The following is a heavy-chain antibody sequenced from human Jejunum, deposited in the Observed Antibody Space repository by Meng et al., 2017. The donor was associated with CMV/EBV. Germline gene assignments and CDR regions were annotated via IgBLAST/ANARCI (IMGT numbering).Heavy chain of an antibody. V-gene: IGHV2-5*02. J-gene: IGHJ5*02. CDR3: ALFTRSWFDP. Sequence: QITLKESRPTLVKPTQTLTLTCTFSGFSLSTSEVGVGWIRQPPGKALEWLAVIYWDDDRRYSPSLKSRLTITKDTSKNQVVLTLTNMDPVDTATYYCALFTRSWFDPWGQGTLVTVSS. CDR1: GFSLSTSEVG. CDR2: IYWDDDR. D-gene: IGHD2-2*01.